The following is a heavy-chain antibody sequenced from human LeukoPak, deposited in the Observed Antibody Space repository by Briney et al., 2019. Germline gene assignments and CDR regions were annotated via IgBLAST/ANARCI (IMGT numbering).Heavy chain of an antibody. CDR1: GGSVSSGSYH. CDR2: IYYSGST. Sequence: PSETLSLTCTVSGGSVSSGSYHWSWIRQPPGKGLEWIGYIYYSGSTNYNPSLKSRVTISVDTSKNQFSLKLSSVTAADTAVYYCARVHYYYDSSGSYWYFDLWGRGTLVTVSS. D-gene: IGHD3-22*01. V-gene: IGHV4-61*01. J-gene: IGHJ2*01. CDR3: ARVHYYYDSSGSYWYFDL.